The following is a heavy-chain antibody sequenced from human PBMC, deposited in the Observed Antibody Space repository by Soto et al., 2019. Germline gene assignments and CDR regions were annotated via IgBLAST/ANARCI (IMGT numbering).Heavy chain of an antibody. Sequence: ASVKVSCKASGYTFTSYAMNWVRQAPGQGLEWMGWINTNTGDPTDAQGFTGRFVFSLDTSVSTAYLQISSLKAEDTAVYYCARWDDGGIGSSNAFDIWGQGTMVTVSS. V-gene: IGHV7-4-1*02. J-gene: IGHJ3*02. CDR3: ARWDDGGIGSSNAFDI. CDR2: INTNTGDP. D-gene: IGHD4-17*01. CDR1: GYTFTSYA.